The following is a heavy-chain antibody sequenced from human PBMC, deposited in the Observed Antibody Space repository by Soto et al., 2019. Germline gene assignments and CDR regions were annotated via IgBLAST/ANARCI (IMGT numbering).Heavy chain of an antibody. CDR1: GGSFTGFY. CDR2: INHSGST. V-gene: IGHV4-34*01. CDR3: ATLPGDFWSGHYRYLAY. J-gene: IGHJ4*02. D-gene: IGHD3-3*01. Sequence: SETLSLTCAIYGGSFTGFYWSWLRLPPGKGLEWIGEINHSGSTSYNPSLKSRVTISVDTSKNQFSLKLSSVTAADTAVYYCATLPGDFWSGHYRYLAYWGQGTLVTVSS.